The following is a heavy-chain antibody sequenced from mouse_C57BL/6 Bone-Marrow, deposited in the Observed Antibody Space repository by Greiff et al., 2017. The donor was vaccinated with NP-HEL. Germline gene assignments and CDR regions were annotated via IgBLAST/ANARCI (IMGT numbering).Heavy chain of an antibody. Sequence: EVQLVESGGGLVKPGGSLKLSCAASGFTFSSYAMSWVRQTPEKRLEWVATISDGGSYTYYPDNVKGRFTISRDNAKNNLYLQMSHLKSEDTAMYYCARGRGSTLDYWGQGTTLTVSS. CDR2: ISDGGSYT. CDR1: GFTFSSYA. V-gene: IGHV5-4*01. D-gene: IGHD2-1*01. CDR3: ARGRGSTLDY. J-gene: IGHJ2*01.